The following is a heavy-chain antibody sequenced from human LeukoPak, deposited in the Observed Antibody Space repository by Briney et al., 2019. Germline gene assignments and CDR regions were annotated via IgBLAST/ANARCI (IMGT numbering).Heavy chain of an antibody. J-gene: IGHJ4*02. D-gene: IGHD3-16*01. V-gene: IGHV4-39*01. CDR2: IYYSGST. CDR1: GGSNCSSTYY. CDR3: VRGSTLRHYQY. Sequence: PSETLSLTGTASGGSNCSSTYYSGWIRRPPGKGLEWIGSIYYSGSTYYNPSLKSRVTVSVDTSKNQFSLKLSSVTAPDTAVYYCVRGSTLRHYQYWGQGTLVTVSS.